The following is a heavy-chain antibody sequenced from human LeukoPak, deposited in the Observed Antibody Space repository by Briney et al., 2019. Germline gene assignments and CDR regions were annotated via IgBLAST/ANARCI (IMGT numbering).Heavy chain of an antibody. J-gene: IGHJ3*02. CDR1: GYSISSGYY. CDR2: IYHSGST. CDR3: ARSEYSYGADAFDI. V-gene: IGHV4-38-2*02. Sequence: KPSETLSLTCTVSGYSISSGYYWGWIRQPPGKGLEWIGSIYHSGSTYYNPSLKSRVTISVDTSKNQFSLRLSSVTAADTAVYYCARSEYSYGADAFDIWGQGTMVTVSS. D-gene: IGHD5-18*01.